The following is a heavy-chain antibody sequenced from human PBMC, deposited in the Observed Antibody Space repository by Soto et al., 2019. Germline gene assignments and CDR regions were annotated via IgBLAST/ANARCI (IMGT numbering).Heavy chain of an antibody. Sequence: EVQLVESGGGQVKPGGSLRLSCAASGFSFSTYSMNWVRQAPGKGLEWVSAISGSGGSTYYADSVKGRFTISRDNSKNTLYLQMNSLRADDTAVYYCAKDKWLQSYRGFDYWGQGTLVTVSS. CDR3: AKDKWLQSYRGFDY. V-gene: IGHV3-23*04. CDR2: ISGSGGST. CDR1: GFSFSTYS. J-gene: IGHJ4*02. D-gene: IGHD5-12*01.